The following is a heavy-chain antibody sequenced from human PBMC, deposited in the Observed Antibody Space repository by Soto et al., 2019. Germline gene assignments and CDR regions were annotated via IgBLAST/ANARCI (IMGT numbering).Heavy chain of an antibody. J-gene: IGHJ6*02. D-gene: IGHD6-6*01. V-gene: IGHV3-23*01. CDR1: GFTFSSYA. CDR3: AKGSSIAARRYYYYGMDV. Sequence: GGSLRLSCAASGFTFSSYAMSWVRQAPGKGLEWVSSISGSGGSTYYADSVKGRFTISRDNSKNTLYLQMNSLRAEDTAVYYCAKGSSIAARRYYYYGMDVWGQGTTVTVS. CDR2: ISGSGGST.